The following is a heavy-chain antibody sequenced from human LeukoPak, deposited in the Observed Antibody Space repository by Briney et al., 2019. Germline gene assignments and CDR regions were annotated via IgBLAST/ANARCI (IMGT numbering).Heavy chain of an antibody. CDR1: GFTFSSYS. CDR2: ISSSSSYI. V-gene: IGHV3-21*01. Sequence: PGGSLRLSCAASGFTFSSYSMNWVRQAPGKGLEWVSSISSSSSYIYYADSVKGRFTISRDNAKNSLYLQMNSLRAEDTAVYYCAELGIPMIGGVWGKGTTVTIPS. CDR3: AELGIPMIGGV. D-gene: IGHD3-10*02. J-gene: IGHJ6*04.